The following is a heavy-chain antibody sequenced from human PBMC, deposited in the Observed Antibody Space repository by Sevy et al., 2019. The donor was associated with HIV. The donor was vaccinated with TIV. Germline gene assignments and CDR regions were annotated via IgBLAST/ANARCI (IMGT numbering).Heavy chain of an antibody. V-gene: IGHV1-2*02. CDR1: GYTFSGYY. Sequence: ASVKVSCKTSGYTFSGYYMHWVRQAPGQGPEWMRWINPNNGGTMYAEKFQGRVTMTGDTSISTGYLELSRLTFDDTAVYYCARSTWNFPAYWGQGTLVTVSS. D-gene: IGHD1-7*01. J-gene: IGHJ4*02. CDR2: INPNNGGT. CDR3: ARSTWNFPAY.